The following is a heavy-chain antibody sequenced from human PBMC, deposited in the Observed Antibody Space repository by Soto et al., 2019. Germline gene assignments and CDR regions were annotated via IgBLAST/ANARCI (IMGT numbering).Heavy chain of an antibody. CDR1: GGTFSSYA. V-gene: IGHV1-69*13. CDR2: IIPIFGTA. Sequence: GASVKVSCKASGGTFSSYAISWVRQAPGQGLEWMGGIIPIFGTANYAQKFQGRVMITADESTSTAYMELSSLRSEDTAVYYCARYSGSYNLVDYWGQGTLVTVSS. D-gene: IGHD3-10*01. CDR3: ARYSGSYNLVDY. J-gene: IGHJ4*02.